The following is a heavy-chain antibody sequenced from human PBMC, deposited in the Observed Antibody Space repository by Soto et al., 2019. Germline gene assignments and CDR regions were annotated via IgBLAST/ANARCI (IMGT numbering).Heavy chain of an antibody. J-gene: IGHJ6*02. D-gene: IGHD3-10*01. CDR3: ARGLRLLWFGESSPGGMYV. CDR2: IWYDGSNK. V-gene: IGHV3-33*01. CDR1: GFTFSSYG. Sequence: QPGGSLRLSCAAAGFTFSSYGMHWVRQAPGKGQEWVAVIWYDGSNKYYEDSVKGRFTISRDNSKSTLYLQMNSLRAEDTAVYYCARGLRLLWFGESSPGGMYVWAQGTTVTVS.